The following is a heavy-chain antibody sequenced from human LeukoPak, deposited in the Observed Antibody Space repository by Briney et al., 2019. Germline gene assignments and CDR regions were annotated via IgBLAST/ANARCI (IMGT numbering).Heavy chain of an antibody. J-gene: IGHJ4*02. CDR1: GYTFTSYG. CDR2: ISAYNGNT. Sequence: GASVKVSCKASGYTFTSYGISWVRQAPGQGLEWMGWISAYNGNTNYAQKHQGRVTMTTDTSTSTAYMELRSLRSDDTAVYYCARVMGDIVVVPAAIDYWGQGTLVTVSS. CDR3: ARVMGDIVVVPAAIDY. D-gene: IGHD2-2*02. V-gene: IGHV1-18*04.